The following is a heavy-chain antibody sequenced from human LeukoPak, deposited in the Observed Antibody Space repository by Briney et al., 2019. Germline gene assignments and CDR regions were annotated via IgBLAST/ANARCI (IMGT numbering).Heavy chain of an antibody. V-gene: IGHV3-23*01. J-gene: IGHJ4*02. CDR2: ISGSGGTT. D-gene: IGHD1-26*01. CDR1: GFTFSDYA. CDR3: AKGGKWDVTPFDY. Sequence: GGSLRLSCAASGFTFSDYAMSWVRQAPGTGLEWVSTISGSGGTTYYADSVKGRFTISRDNSKNTLYLQMNSLRPEDTAVYYCAKGGKWDVTPFDYWGQGTLVTVSS.